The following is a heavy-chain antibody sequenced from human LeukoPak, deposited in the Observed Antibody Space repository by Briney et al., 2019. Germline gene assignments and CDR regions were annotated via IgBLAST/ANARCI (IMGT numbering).Heavy chain of an antibody. CDR1: GFTVSSNY. CDR3: ARGSIYDFWSGPEGGYFDY. J-gene: IGHJ4*02. D-gene: IGHD3-3*01. V-gene: IGHV3-53*01. Sequence: PGGSLRLSCAASGFTVSSNYMSWVRQAPGKGLEWVSVIYSGGSTYYADSVKGRFTISRDNSKITLYLQMNSLRAEDTAVYYCARGSIYDFWSGPEGGYFDYWGQGTLVTVSS. CDR2: IYSGGST.